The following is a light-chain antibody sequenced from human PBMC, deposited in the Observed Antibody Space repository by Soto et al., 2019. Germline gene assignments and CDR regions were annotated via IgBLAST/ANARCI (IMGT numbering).Light chain of an antibody. Sequence: QLVLTQPPSVSGAPGPRVTISCTGSSSNIGAGYDVHWYQQLPRTAPKLLIYDNNTRPSGVPDRFAGSKSGTSASLAITGLQAEDEAHYYCQSFDRSLSGRVFGGGTKLTVL. CDR2: DNN. V-gene: IGLV1-40*01. J-gene: IGLJ3*02. CDR1: SSNIGAGYD. CDR3: QSFDRSLSGRV.